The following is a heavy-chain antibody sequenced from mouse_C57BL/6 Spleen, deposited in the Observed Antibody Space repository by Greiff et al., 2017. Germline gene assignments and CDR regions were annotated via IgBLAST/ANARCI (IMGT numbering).Heavy chain of an antibody. D-gene: IGHD2-3*01. CDR2: IWSDGST. J-gene: IGHJ4*01. CDR3: ARQDDGYGYAMDY. CDR1: GFSLTSYG. V-gene: IGHV2-6-1*01. Sequence: VQGVESGPGLVAPSQSLSITCTVSGFSLTSYGVHWVRQPPGKGLEWLVVIWSDGSTTYNSALKSRLSISKDNSKSQVFLKMNRRRPDDTAMYYCARQDDGYGYAMDYWGQGTSVTVSS.